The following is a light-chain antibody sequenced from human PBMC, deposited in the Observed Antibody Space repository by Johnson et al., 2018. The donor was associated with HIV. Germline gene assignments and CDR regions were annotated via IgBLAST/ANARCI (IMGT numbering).Light chain of an antibody. CDR3: GTWDSSLSAYV. Sequence: QSVLTQPPSVSAAPGQKVTISCSGSSSNIGNNYVSWYQQLPGTAPKLLIYDNNQRPSGIPDRFSGSKSGTSATLAITGLQTGDEADYYCGTWDSSLSAYVFGTWTKVTAL. V-gene: IGLV1-51*01. J-gene: IGLJ1*01. CDR1: SSNIGNNY. CDR2: DNN.